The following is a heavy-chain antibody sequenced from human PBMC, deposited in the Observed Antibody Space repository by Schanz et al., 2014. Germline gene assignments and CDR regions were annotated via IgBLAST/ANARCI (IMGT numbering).Heavy chain of an antibody. CDR1: GGPFSGYF. CDR2: IHHSGSI. J-gene: IGHJ6*02. V-gene: IGHV4-34*01. CDR3: ARHLVNAYGMDV. D-gene: IGHD3-3*02. Sequence: QVPLQQWGAGLLKPSETLSLTCAVYGGPFSGYFWSWIRQSPGKGLQWIGEIHHSGSIIYNPSLRSGVTISMDTSNNQFFLKVPSVTAADTAVYYCARHLVNAYGMDVWGQGTAVTVSS.